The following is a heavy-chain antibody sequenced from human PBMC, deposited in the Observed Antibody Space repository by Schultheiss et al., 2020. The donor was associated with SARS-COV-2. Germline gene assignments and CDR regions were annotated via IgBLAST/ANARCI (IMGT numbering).Heavy chain of an antibody. V-gene: IGHV3-21*01. CDR3: ARGVDVSPYYYYYGMDV. D-gene: IGHD3-9*01. CDR1: GFTFSSYS. Sequence: GGSLRLSCAASGFTFSSYSMNWVRQAPGKGLEWVSSISSSSSYIYYADSVKGRFTISRDNAKNSLYLQMNSLRAEDTAVYYCARGVDVSPYYYYYGMDVWGQGTTVTVSS. CDR2: ISSSSSYI. J-gene: IGHJ6*02.